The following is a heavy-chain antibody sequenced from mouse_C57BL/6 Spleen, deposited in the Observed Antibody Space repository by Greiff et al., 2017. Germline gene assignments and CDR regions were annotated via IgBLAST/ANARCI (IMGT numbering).Heavy chain of an antibody. CDR1: GFSLTSYA. D-gene: IGHD1-1*01. CDR2: IWTGGGT. CDR3: ASLITPGYFDV. V-gene: IGHV2-9-1*01. J-gene: IGHJ1*03. Sequence: VQLQQSGPGLVAPSQSLSITCTVSGFSLTSYAISWVRQPPGKGLEWLGVIWTGGGTNYNSALKSSLSISKENSKSQFFLKMNSLQTDDTARYYCASLITPGYFDVWGTGTTVTVSS.